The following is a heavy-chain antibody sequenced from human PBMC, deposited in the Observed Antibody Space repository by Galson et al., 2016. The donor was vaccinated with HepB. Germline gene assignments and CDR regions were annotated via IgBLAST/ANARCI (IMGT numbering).Heavy chain of an antibody. D-gene: IGHD3-9*01. V-gene: IGHV3-15*01. Sequence: SLRLSCAASGFTFSNGWMSWVRQAPGKGLEWVGRIKSKTDGGTIDYAAPVEGRFTISRDDSKNTLYLQMKSLKSEDTAAYYCTTVSGRYSDNWGRGTLVTVSS. CDR1: GFTFSNGW. CDR3: TTVSGRYSDN. CDR2: IKSKTDGGTI. J-gene: IGHJ4*02.